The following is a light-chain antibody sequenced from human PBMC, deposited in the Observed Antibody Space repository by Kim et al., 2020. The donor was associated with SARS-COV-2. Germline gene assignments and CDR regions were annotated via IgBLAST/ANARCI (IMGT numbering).Light chain of an antibody. J-gene: IGKJ4*01. CDR1: QCLLYSSNNKNY. CDR3: QQYYSTPPT. Sequence: ATIKCKSSQCLLYSSNNKNYLAWYQQKAGQSPKLLIYWASARESGVPDRFSGSGSGTDFTLTISSLQAEDVAVYYCQQYYSTPPTFGGGTKVDIK. V-gene: IGKV4-1*01. CDR2: WAS.